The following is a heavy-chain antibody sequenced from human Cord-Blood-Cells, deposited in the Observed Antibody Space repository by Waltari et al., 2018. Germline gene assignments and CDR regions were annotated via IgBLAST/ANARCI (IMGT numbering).Heavy chain of an antibody. CDR2: INSDGSST. Sequence: EVQLVESGGGLVQPGGSLRLSCAASGFTFSSHSMIWVRQAPGKGMVWFLRINSDGSSTSYADSVKGRFTISRDNAKNTLYLQMNSLRAEDTAVYYCTLHDYGDDYWGQGTLVTVSS. CDR1: GFTFSSHS. CDR3: TLHDYGDDY. V-gene: IGHV3-74*01. D-gene: IGHD4-17*01. J-gene: IGHJ4*02.